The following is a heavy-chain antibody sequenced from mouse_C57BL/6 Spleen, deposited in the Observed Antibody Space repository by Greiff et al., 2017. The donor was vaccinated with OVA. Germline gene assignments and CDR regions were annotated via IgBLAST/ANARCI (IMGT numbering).Heavy chain of an antibody. V-gene: IGHV1-22*01. J-gene: IGHJ4*01. CDR2: INPNNGGT. D-gene: IGHD2-2*01. CDR1: GYTFTDYN. CDR3: AIGLPPIGMDY. Sequence: EVQLQQSGPELVKPGASVKMSCKASGYTFTDYNMPWVKQSHGKSLEWIGYINPNNGGTSYNQKFKGKATLTVNKSSSTAYMELRSLTSEDSAVYYWAIGLPPIGMDYWGQGTSVTVSS.